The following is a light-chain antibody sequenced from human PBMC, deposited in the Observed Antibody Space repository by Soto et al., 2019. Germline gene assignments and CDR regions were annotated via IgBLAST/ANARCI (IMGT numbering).Light chain of an antibody. CDR2: GAS. V-gene: IGKV3-20*01. CDR3: QQYGSSPFT. J-gene: IGKJ3*01. Sequence: EIVLTQSPGTLSLSPGERATLSCRASQRVSSSYLAWYQQKPGQAPRLLIYGASSRATGIPDRFSGSGSGTDFTLTISRLEPEDFAVYYCQQYGSSPFTFGPGTKVDIQ. CDR1: QRVSSSY.